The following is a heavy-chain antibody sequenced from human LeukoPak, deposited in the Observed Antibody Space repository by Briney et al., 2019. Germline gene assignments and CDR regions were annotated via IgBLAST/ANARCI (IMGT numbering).Heavy chain of an antibody. Sequence: QSGGSLRLSCAASGFTFSSYAMSWVRQAPGEGLEWVSRIGVNGVTTYYADSVKGRFTISRDNSRNTLFLHMNSLRAEDTAVYCCAKEVFGEYYDGFDYWGQGTLVTVSS. CDR1: GFTFSSYA. CDR3: AKEVFGEYYDGFDY. J-gene: IGHJ4*02. D-gene: IGHD3-10*02. V-gene: IGHV3-23*01. CDR2: IGVNGVTT.